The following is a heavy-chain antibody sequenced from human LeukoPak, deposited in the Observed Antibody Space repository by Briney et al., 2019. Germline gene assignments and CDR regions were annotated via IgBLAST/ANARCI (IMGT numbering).Heavy chain of an antibody. V-gene: IGHV4-59*01. D-gene: IGHD3-9*01. CDR3: ARHYDIDPFDY. CDR1: GGSISSYY. Sequence: SETLSLTCTVSGGSISSYYWSWIRHPPGEGLEWIGYIYYRGSTNYSPSLKSRVTISVATSKNQFSLKLSSVTAADPAVYYCARHYDIDPFDYWGQGTLVTVSS. CDR2: IYYRGST. J-gene: IGHJ4*02.